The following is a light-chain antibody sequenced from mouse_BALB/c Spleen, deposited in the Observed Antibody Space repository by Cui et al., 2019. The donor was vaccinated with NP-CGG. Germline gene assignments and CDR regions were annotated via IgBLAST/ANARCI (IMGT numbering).Light chain of an antibody. V-gene: IGLV1*01. CDR2: GTN. CDR3: ALWYSNHWV. Sequence: QAVVTQESALTTSPGETDILTCRSSTGAVTTSNYANWVQGKPDHLFTGLIGGTNNRPPGVPARFSGSLIGDKAALTITGAQTEDEAIYFCALWYSNHWVFGGGTKLTVL. CDR1: TGAVTTSNY. J-gene: IGLJ1*01.